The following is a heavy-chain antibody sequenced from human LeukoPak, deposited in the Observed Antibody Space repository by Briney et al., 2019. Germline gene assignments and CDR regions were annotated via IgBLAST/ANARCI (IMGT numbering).Heavy chain of an antibody. Sequence: GGSLRLSCAASGFTFSSYSMNWVRQAPGKGLEWVSYISSRGSTIYYADSVKGRFTISRDNAKNSLYLQMNSLRAEDTAVYYCARHDTAMATDYGMDVWGQGTTVTVSS. J-gene: IGHJ6*02. CDR3: ARHDTAMATDYGMDV. CDR1: GFTFSSYS. V-gene: IGHV3-48*04. CDR2: ISSRGSTI. D-gene: IGHD5-18*01.